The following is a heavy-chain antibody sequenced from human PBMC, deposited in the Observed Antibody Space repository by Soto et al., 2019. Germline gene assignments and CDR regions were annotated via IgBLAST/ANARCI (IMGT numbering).Heavy chain of an antibody. CDR3: TTDERYFDCSYLYYYHDQQAF. CDR1: GFTFSNAW. Sequence: PGGSLRLSCAASGFTFSNAWMSWVRQAPGKGLEWVGRIKSKTDGGTTDYAAPVKGRFTISRDDSKNTLYLQMNSLKTEDTAVYYCTTDERYFDCSYLYYYHDQQAFWRKRTTDIGSS. CDR2: IKSKTDGGTT. D-gene: IGHD3-9*01. J-gene: IGHJ6*03. V-gene: IGHV3-15*01.